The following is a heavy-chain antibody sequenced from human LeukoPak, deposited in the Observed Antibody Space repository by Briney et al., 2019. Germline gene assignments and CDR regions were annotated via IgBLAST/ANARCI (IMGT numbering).Heavy chain of an antibody. CDR1: GGSISSYY. CDR3: ARRVAVASKAGFDF. D-gene: IGHD6-19*01. CDR2: IYTTGST. J-gene: IGHJ4*02. Sequence: PSETLSLTCTVSGGSISSYYWSWIRQPAGKGLEWIGRIYTTGSTNYNPSLKSRVNMSVDTSKNQFSLKLSSVTAADTAVYYCARRVAVASKAGFDFWGQGTLVTVSS. V-gene: IGHV4-4*07.